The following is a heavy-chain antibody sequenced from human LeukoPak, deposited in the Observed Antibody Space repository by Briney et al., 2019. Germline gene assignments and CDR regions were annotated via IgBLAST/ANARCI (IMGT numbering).Heavy chain of an antibody. Sequence: PGGSLRLSCTASGFSFSGHWMHWARQLPGKGLVWVSRISPTGSTTSYADSVKGRFTISRDNAKNSLYLQMNSLRAEDTAVYYCARDGYSSDYFDYWGQGTLVTVSS. D-gene: IGHD6-19*01. J-gene: IGHJ4*02. CDR3: ARDGYSSDYFDY. CDR1: GFSFSGHW. CDR2: ISPTGSTT. V-gene: IGHV3-74*01.